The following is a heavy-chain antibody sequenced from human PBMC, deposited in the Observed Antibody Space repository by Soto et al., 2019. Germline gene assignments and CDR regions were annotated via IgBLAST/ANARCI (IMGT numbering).Heavy chain of an antibody. CDR3: ARDRGMATSPGSFDY. Sequence: QVQLVQSGAEVKKPGSSVKVSCKASGGTFSSYAISWVRQAPGQGLEWMGGIIPIFGTANYAQKFQGRVTIXXDXSMXTAYMELSSLRSEDTAVYYCARDRGMATSPGSFDYWGQGTLVTVSS. V-gene: IGHV1-69*12. J-gene: IGHJ4*02. D-gene: IGHD5-12*01. CDR2: IIPIFGTA. CDR1: GGTFSSYA.